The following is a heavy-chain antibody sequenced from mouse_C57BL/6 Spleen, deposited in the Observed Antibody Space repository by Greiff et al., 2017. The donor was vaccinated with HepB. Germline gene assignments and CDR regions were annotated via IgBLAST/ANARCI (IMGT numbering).Heavy chain of an antibody. CDR2: ISDGGSYT. CDR3: ARDRYYYGSQTGWFAY. Sequence: EVQRVESGGGLVKPGGSLKLSCAASGFTFSSYAMSWVRQTPEKRLEWVATISDGGSYTYYPDNVKGRFTISRDNAKNNLYLQMSHLKSEDTAMYYCARDRYYYGSQTGWFAYWGQGTLVTVSA. J-gene: IGHJ3*01. D-gene: IGHD1-1*01. CDR1: GFTFSSYA. V-gene: IGHV5-4*01.